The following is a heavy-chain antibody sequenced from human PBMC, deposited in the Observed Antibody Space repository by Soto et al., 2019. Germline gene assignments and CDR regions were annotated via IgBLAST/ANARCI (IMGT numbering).Heavy chain of an antibody. CDR1: GGSFSGYY. V-gene: IGHV4-34*01. Sequence: SETLSLTCAVYGGSFSGYYWSWIRQPPGKGLEWIGEINHSGSTNYNPSLKSRVTISVDTSKNQFSLKLSSVTAADTAVYYCARGPTTVTYYYYYYGMDVWGQGTKVTSP. D-gene: IGHD4-17*01. J-gene: IGHJ6*02. CDR3: ARGPTTVTYYYYYYGMDV. CDR2: INHSGST.